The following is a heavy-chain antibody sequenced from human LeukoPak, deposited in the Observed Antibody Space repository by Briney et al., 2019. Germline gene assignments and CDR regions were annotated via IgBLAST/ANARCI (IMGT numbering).Heavy chain of an antibody. CDR1: GFTLSSYA. J-gene: IGHJ4*02. CDR3: AKDKYSSGWHYDY. CDR2: ISGSGGST. V-gene: IGHV3-23*01. Sequence: GGSLRLSCAASGFTLSSYAMTWVRQAPGKGLERVSGISGSGGSTYYADSVKGRFTISRDSSKNTLYLQMNSLRAEDTAVYYCAKDKYSSGWHYDYWGQGTLVTVSS. D-gene: IGHD6-19*01.